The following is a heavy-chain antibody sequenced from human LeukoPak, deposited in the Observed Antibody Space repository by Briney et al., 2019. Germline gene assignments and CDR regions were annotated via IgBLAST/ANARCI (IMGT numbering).Heavy chain of an antibody. D-gene: IGHD4-17*01. Sequence: PSETLSLTCTVSGGSISYYYWSWIRQPPGKGLEWVGYIYYSGNTNYNPSLKSRVTISVDTSKNQFSLKLYSVTAADTAVYYCVRHDGDYVFDYWGQGTVVTVSS. V-gene: IGHV4-59*08. CDR3: VRHDGDYVFDY. CDR1: GGSISYYY. CDR2: IYYSGNT. J-gene: IGHJ4*02.